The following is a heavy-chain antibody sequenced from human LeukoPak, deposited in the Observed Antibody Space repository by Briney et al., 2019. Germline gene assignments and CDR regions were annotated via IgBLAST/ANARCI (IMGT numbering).Heavy chain of an antibody. J-gene: IGHJ4*02. CDR2: IYYSWST. D-gene: IGHD3-9*01. CDR3: ARDRPLFLYYDILTGYFDY. V-gene: IGHV4-61*01. CDR1: GGSVSRGSYY. Sequence: SETLSLTCTVSGGSVSRGSYYWSWIRQPPGKGLEGSGYIYYSWSTNYNPSLKSRVTISVDTSKHQFSLKLSSVTAADTAVYYCARDRPLFLYYDILTGYFDYWGQGTLVTVSS.